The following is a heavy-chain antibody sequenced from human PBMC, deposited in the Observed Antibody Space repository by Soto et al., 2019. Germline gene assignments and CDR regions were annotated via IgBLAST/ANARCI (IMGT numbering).Heavy chain of an antibody. J-gene: IGHJ4*02. CDR2: IYYSGST. Sequence: PSETLSLTCTVSGGSISNNRYYWGWIRQPPGKGLEWIGSIYYSGSTYYNPSLKSRVTISVDTSKNQFSLKLRSVTAADTAVYYCARPLVDGDLFDYWGQGTLVTVSS. CDR3: ARPLVDGDLFDY. D-gene: IGHD4-17*01. V-gene: IGHV4-39*01. CDR1: GGSISNNRYY.